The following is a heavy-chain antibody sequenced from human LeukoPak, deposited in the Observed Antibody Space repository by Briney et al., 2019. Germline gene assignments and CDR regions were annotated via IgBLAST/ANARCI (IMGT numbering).Heavy chain of an antibody. J-gene: IGHJ5*02. D-gene: IGHD3-22*01. CDR1: GDSISRYF. Sequence: SETLSLTCTVSGDSISRYFWNWIRQPAGKGLEWIGRIYSSGSTNYNPSLESRVTMSVDTSKNQFSLTLSSVTAADTAVYYCARDQMDYYDSSGLSWGQGTLVTVSS. CDR3: ARDQMDYYDSSGLS. V-gene: IGHV4-4*07. CDR2: IYSSGST.